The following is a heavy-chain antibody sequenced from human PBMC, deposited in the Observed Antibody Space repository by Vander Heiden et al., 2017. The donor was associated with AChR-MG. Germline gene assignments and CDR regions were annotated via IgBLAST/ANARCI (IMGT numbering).Heavy chain of an antibody. CDR2: IYPGESDT. V-gene: IGHV5-51*01. Sequence: EVQLVQSGAEVKKPGESLTIPCQGSGYRFTTNWIGWVSQMPGKGLEGMGIIYPGESDTRYSPAVQGQVTISVDKSSSTAYLQWRRMKASDTAMYYCAREDRATNWEFSYWGQGTMVTVSS. J-gene: IGHJ4*02. CDR3: AREDRATNWEFSY. CDR1: GYRFTTNW. D-gene: IGHD5-12*01.